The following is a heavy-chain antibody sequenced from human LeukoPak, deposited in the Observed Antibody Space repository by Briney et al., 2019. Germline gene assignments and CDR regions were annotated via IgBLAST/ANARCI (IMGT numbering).Heavy chain of an antibody. CDR1: GGTFSSYA. CDR3: ARSEAALPGDYYYYMDV. Sequence: GASVKASCKASGGTFSSYAISWVRQAPGQGLEWMGGIIPIFGTANYAQKFQGRVTITTDESTSTAYMELSSLRSEDTAVYYCARSEAALPGDYYYYMDVWGKGTTVTVSS. J-gene: IGHJ6*03. D-gene: IGHD6-13*01. CDR2: IIPIFGTA. V-gene: IGHV1-69*05.